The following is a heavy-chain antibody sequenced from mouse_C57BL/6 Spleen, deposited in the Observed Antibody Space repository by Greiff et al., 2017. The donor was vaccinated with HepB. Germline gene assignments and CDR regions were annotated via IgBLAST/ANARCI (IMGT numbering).Heavy chain of an antibody. V-gene: IGHV1-26*01. Sequence: VQLQQSGPELVKPGASVKISCKASGYTFTDYYMNWVKQSHGKSLEWIGDINPNNGGTSYNQKFKGKATLTVDKSSSTAYMELRSLTSEDSAVYYCASDGSGFDVWGTGTTVTVSS. CDR2: INPNNGGT. D-gene: IGHD2-3*01. J-gene: IGHJ1*03. CDR3: ASDGSGFDV. CDR1: GYTFTDYY.